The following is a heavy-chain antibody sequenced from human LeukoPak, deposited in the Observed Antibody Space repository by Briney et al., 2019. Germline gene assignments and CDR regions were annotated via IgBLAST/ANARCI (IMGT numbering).Heavy chain of an antibody. CDR1: GFTFSSYA. CDR3: AKNLEVYYLIGWFAP. V-gene: IGHV3-23*01. J-gene: IGHJ5*02. D-gene: IGHD3-10*01. CDR2: ISGSGGST. Sequence: GGSLRLSCAASGFTFSSYAMSWARQAPGKGLEWVSAISGSGGSTYYADSVKGRFTISRDNSKNTLYLQMNSLRAEDTAVYYCAKNLEVYYLIGWFAPGGQGTLATVSS.